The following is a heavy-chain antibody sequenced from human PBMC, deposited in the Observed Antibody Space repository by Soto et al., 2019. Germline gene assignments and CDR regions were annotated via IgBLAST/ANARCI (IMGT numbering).Heavy chain of an antibody. CDR2: ISAYNGNT. CDR1: GYTFTSYG. J-gene: IGHJ6*02. V-gene: IGHV1-18*01. Sequence: QVQLVQSGAEVKKPGASVKVSCKASGYTFTSYGISWVRQAPGQGLEWMGWISAYNGNTNYPQKLQGRATMPTYTSTSTAYMVLRRLRSDDTAVYYCARSLIPYGDIVYDYYGMDVEGQGTTVIFSS. CDR3: ARSLIPYGDIVYDYYGMDV. D-gene: IGHD4-17*01.